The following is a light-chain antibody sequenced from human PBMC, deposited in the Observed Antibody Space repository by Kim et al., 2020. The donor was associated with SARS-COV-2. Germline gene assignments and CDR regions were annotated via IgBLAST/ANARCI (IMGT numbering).Light chain of an antibody. Sequence: SGSPGQTVSIACSGDNLVERYVSWFKQKPGQSPVLVISQDSKRPSGTPERFSGSNSGNTATLTISGTQPMDEADYYCQAWDSGIAGFGGGTQLTVL. CDR3: QAWDSGIAG. CDR2: QDS. V-gene: IGLV3-1*01. CDR1: NLVERY. J-gene: IGLJ3*02.